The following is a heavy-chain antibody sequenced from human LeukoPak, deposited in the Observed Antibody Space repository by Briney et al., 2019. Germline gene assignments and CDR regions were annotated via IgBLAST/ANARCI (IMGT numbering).Heavy chain of an antibody. V-gene: IGHV3-23*01. Sequence: GGSLRLSRAASGFTFSTCAMSWVRQAPGKGLEWVSGISGTTSGTYYADSVKGRFTISRDNSKNTLFLQVNSLRAEDTAVYYCAKVRTYFYHGLDVWGQGITVTVSS. CDR1: GFTFSTCA. CDR3: AKVRTYFYHGLDV. J-gene: IGHJ6*02. CDR2: ISGTTSGT. D-gene: IGHD1-14*01.